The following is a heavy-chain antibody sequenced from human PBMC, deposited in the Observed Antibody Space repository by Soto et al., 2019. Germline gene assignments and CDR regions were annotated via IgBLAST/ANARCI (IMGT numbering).Heavy chain of an antibody. Sequence: QVQLVQSGAEVKKPGASVKVSCKASGYTFTSYGISWVRQAPGQGLEWMGWISAYNGNTNYAQKLQGRVTMTTDTSTSTAYMELRSLRSDDTAVYYCARVEFAVVAGPGGWFDPWGQGTLVTFSS. CDR1: GYTFTSYG. CDR2: ISAYNGNT. D-gene: IGHD2-15*01. V-gene: IGHV1-18*01. CDR3: ARVEFAVVAGPGGWFDP. J-gene: IGHJ5*02.